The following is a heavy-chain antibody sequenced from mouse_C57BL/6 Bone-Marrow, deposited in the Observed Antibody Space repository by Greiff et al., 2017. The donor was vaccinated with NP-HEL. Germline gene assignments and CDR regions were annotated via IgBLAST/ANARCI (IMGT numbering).Heavy chain of an antibody. CDR2: IYPGSGST. CDR3: ARPTIVTTRYYAMDY. Sequence: QVQLQQPGAELVKPGASVKMSCKASGYTFTSYWITWVKQRPGQGLEWIGDIYPGSGSTNYNEKFKSKATLTVDTSSSTAYMQLSSLTSEDSAIYFCARPTIVTTRYYAMDYWGQGTSVTVSS. CDR1: GYTFTSYW. D-gene: IGHD2-5*01. V-gene: IGHV1-55*01. J-gene: IGHJ4*01.